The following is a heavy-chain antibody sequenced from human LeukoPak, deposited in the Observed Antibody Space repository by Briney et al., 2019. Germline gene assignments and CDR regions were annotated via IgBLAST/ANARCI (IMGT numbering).Heavy chain of an antibody. Sequence: GGSLRLSCAGSGFTFSDYYMSWIRQAPGKGLEWVSYISSSGSTIYYADSVKGRFTISRDNAKNSLYLQMNSLRAEDTAVYYCAREGVTMVRGVIMAPNWFDPWGQGTLVTVSS. CDR1: GFTFSDYY. D-gene: IGHD3-10*01. V-gene: IGHV3-11*01. J-gene: IGHJ5*02. CDR3: AREGVTMVRGVIMAPNWFDP. CDR2: ISSSGSTI.